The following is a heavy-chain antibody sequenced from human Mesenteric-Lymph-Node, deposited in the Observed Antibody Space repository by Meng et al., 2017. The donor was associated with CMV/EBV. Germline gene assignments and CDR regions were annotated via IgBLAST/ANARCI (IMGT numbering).Heavy chain of an antibody. D-gene: IGHD3-10*01. V-gene: IGHV4-59*01. J-gene: IGHJ5*02. CDR3: ARDSYHYGSSTYNWFDP. CDR2: IHHSGTT. CDR1: GDSISTYW. Sequence: GSLRLSCTVSGDSISTYWWSWIRQSPGKGLEWIGYIHHSGTTNHNPSLRSRVIMSVDTSKNQFSLKLTCVTAADTAVYYCARDSYHYGSSTYNWFDPWGQGILVTVSS.